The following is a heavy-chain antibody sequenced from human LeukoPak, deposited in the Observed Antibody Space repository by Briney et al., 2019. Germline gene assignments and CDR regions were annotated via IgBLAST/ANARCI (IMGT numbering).Heavy chain of an antibody. CDR2: INAGNGYT. J-gene: IGHJ4*02. CDR3: ARSNIFRPTTVTTGGFDY. D-gene: IGHD4-17*01. CDR1: GYTFTSYA. Sequence: ASVKVSCKASGYTFTSYAMHWVRQAPGQGLEWMGCINAGNGYTKYSQEFQGRVTITRDTSASTAYMELSSLRSEDMAVYYCARSNIFRPTTVTTGGFDYWGQGTLVSVSS. V-gene: IGHV1-3*03.